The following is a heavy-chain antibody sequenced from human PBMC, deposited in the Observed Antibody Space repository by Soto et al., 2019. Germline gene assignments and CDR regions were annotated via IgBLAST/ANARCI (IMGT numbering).Heavy chain of an antibody. V-gene: IGHV4-4*07. CDR2: VYTSGYS. Sequence: VQLQESGPGLVKPSETLSLICTVSGGSISSDYLSWIRKPAGKGLEWIGRVYTSGYSNSNPSLKSRVTMSVDTSKKQFSLNLSSVTAADTAVYYCAREPTTAGTVNWFDPWGQGTLVTVSS. J-gene: IGHJ5*02. CDR3: AREPTTAGTVNWFDP. D-gene: IGHD6-13*01. CDR1: GGSISSDY.